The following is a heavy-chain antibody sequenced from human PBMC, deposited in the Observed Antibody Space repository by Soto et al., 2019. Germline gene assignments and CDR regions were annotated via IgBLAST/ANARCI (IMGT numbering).Heavy chain of an antibody. D-gene: IGHD3-22*01. V-gene: IGHV1-2*02. CDR2: INPNSGNT. Sequence: QVQVEQSGAEVKKPGASVKVSCKTSGYTFSDYYMHWVRQAPGQGLEWMGWINPNSGNTGYAQKFRGRGTMTRDTSITTAYMELTSLRSDDTAIYYCARDLRGYSTWFDPWGQGTLVTVSS. CDR3: ARDLRGYSTWFDP. J-gene: IGHJ5*02. CDR1: GYTFSDYY.